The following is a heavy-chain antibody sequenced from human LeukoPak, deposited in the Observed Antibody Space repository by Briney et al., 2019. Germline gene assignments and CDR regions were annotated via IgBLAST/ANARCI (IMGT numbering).Heavy chain of an antibody. V-gene: IGHV3-11*01. CDR1: GFTFNDYY. Sequence: GGSLRLSCAAAGFTFNDYYMSWIRQAPGKGLEWLSYINIGGTNTHYADTVKGRFTISRDNAKKSLYLEMNNLRAEDTAVYYCATDGAGFDTWGQGVLVTVSS. J-gene: IGHJ5*02. CDR3: ATDGAGFDT. CDR2: INIGGTNT.